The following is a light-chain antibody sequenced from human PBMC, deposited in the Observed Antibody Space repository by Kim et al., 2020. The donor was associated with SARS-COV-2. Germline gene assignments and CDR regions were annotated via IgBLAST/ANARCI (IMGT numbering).Light chain of an antibody. J-gene: IGKJ4*01. V-gene: IGKV1D-12*01. CDR3: QQTHCFPLT. Sequence: DIQMTQSPSSVSASVGDRVTITCRASQDISSWLGWYQQKPGKAPKVLIYEASNLQSGVPSRFSGSGSGTDFTLTINSLQPEDFATYYCQQTHCFPLTFGGGTKVEI. CDR2: EAS. CDR1: QDISSW.